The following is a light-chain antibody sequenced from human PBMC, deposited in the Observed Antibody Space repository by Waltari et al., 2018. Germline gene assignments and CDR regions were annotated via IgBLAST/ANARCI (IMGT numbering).Light chain of an antibody. J-gene: IGLJ3*02. CDR3: QVWDDVTDSGV. CDR2: YDS. V-gene: IGLV3-21*04. CDR1: NIGSKS. Sequence: YVLTQPPSVSVDPGTTARLTCGGDNIGSKSVNWYQQKPGQATVLVMFYDSDRPSEIPGRFAGSNSGNTATRAISWVGAGDEADYHCQVWDDVTDSGVFGGGTKLTVL.